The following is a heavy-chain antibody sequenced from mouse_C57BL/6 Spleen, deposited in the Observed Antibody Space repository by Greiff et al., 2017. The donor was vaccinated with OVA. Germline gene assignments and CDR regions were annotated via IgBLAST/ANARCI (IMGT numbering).Heavy chain of an antibody. CDR1: GYAFSSSW. V-gene: IGHV1-82*01. D-gene: IGHD1-1*01. Sequence: VQLQQSGPELVKPGASVKISCKASGYAFSSSWMNWVKQRPGKGLEWIGRIYPGDGDTNYNGKFKGKATLTADKSSSTAYMQLSSLTSEDSAVYCCARYLYYYGSSYVGAMDYWGQGTSVSVSS. CDR2: IYPGDGDT. CDR3: ARYLYYYGSSYVGAMDY. J-gene: IGHJ4*01.